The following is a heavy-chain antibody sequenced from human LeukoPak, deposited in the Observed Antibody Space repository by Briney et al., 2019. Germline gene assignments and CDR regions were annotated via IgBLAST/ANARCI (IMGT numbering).Heavy chain of an antibody. D-gene: IGHD5-24*01. Sequence: ASVKVSCKASGYPFTSYYMHWVRPAPGQGLEWMGIINPSGGSTSYAQKFQGRVTMTRDMSTSTVYMELSSLRSEDTAVYYCARGWGRWLQLEEFDYWGQGTLVTVSS. V-gene: IGHV1-46*01. J-gene: IGHJ4*02. CDR2: INPSGGST. CDR1: GYPFTSYY. CDR3: ARGWGRWLQLEEFDY.